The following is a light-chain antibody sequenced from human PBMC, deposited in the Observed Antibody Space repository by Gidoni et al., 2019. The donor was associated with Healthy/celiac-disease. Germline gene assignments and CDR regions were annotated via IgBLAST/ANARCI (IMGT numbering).Light chain of an antibody. Sequence: EIVLPQSPGTLSLSPGQRATLSCRASQSVSSSYLAWYQHKPGQAPRLLIYGASSRATGIPDRFSGSGSGTDFTLTISRLEPEDFAVYYCQQYGSSPFTFGPGTKVDIK. CDR3: QQYGSSPFT. V-gene: IGKV3-20*01. J-gene: IGKJ3*01. CDR2: GAS. CDR1: QSVSSSY.